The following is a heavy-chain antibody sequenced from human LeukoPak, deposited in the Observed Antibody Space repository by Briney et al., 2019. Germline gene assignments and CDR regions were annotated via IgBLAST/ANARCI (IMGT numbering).Heavy chain of an antibody. Sequence: GASVKVSCKASTYTFTNYGISWVRQAPGQGLERMGGIIPIFGTANYAQKFQGRVRITTDESTSTAYMELSSLRSEDTAVYYCAVCSSTSWHFDYWGQGTLVTVSS. CDR3: AVCSSTSWHFDY. V-gene: IGHV1-69*05. D-gene: IGHD2-2*01. CDR1: TYTFTNYG. CDR2: IIPIFGTA. J-gene: IGHJ4*02.